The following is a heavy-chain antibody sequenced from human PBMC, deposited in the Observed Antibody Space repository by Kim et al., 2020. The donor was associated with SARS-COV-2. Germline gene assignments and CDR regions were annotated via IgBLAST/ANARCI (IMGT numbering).Heavy chain of an antibody. Sequence: RKRRVTISVDTSKNQFSLKLSSVTAADTAVYYCARHHLGYYYDRSGYFYYWGQGTLVTVSS. CDR3: ARHHLGYYYDRSGYFYY. D-gene: IGHD3-22*01. V-gene: IGHV4-39*01. J-gene: IGHJ4*02.